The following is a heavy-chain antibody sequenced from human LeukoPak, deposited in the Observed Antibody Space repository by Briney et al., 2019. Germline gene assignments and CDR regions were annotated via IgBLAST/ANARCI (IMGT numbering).Heavy chain of an antibody. D-gene: IGHD3-10*01. J-gene: IGHJ4*02. CDR1: GFTFSSYS. Sequence: GGSLRLSCAASGFTFSSYSMHWVRQAPGKGLEWVAVISYDGSNKYYADSVKGRFTISRDNAKNSLYLQVNSLRVEDTAFYYCARPRLVRGGGFHYWGQGTLVTVSS. V-gene: IGHV3-30*03. CDR2: ISYDGSNK. CDR3: ARPRLVRGGGFHY.